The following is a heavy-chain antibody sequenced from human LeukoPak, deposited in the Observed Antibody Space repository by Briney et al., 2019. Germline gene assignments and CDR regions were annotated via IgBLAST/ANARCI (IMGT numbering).Heavy chain of an antibody. CDR2: IIPIFGTA. D-gene: IGHD5-18*01. J-gene: IGHJ4*02. CDR3: ARSAYTYSSYFDH. V-gene: IGHV1-69*13. CDR1: GGTFSSYA. Sequence: SVKVSCKASGGTFSSYAISWVRQAPGQGLEWMGGIIPIFGTANYAQKFQGRVTITADESTSTAYMELSSLISEDSALYYCARSAYTYSSYFDHWGQGTLVTVSS.